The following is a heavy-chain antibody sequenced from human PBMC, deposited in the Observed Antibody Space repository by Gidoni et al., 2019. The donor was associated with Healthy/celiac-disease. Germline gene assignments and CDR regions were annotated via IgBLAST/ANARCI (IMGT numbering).Heavy chain of an antibody. J-gene: IGHJ5*02. CDR3: TTNYSNIDDCFDP. CDR1: GFIFSSYW. Sequence: EVQLVESGGGLLQPGGSLRLSCAASGFIFSSYWMYWVSQAPGKGLVWISRINSDGSTTTYADSVEGRFTISRDNAKNTLYLQMNSLRAEDTAIYYCTTNYSNIDDCFDPWGQGTLVTVSS. V-gene: IGHV3-74*01. CDR2: INSDGSTT. D-gene: IGHD2-2*01.